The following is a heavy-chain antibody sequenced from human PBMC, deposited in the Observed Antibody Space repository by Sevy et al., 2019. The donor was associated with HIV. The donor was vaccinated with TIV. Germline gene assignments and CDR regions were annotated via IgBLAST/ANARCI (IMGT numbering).Heavy chain of an antibody. D-gene: IGHD3-22*01. V-gene: IGHV3-7*01. CDR3: AREGNYYSLHNFDN. Sequence: GGSLRLSCAASGFAFSRYWMTWVRQAPGKGLEWVANITKDGREKNYVDSVKGRFIISRDNAKNLLHLQMNSLRVEDTAVYYCAREGNYYSLHNFDNWGQGILVTVSS. J-gene: IGHJ4*02. CDR2: ITKDGREK. CDR1: GFAFSRYW.